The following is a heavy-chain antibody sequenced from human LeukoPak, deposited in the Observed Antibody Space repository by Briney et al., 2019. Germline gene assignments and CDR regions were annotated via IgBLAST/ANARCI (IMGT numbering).Heavy chain of an antibody. D-gene: IGHD2-15*01. CDR2: ISGSGGST. CDR1: GFTVSSNE. J-gene: IGHJ4*02. CDR3: ANFGQRNIVVLVAATPIDY. V-gene: IGHV3-23*01. Sequence: PGGSLRLSCAASGFTVSSNEMSWVRQAPGKGLEWVSAISGSGGSTYYADSVKGRFTISRDNSKNTLYLQMNSLRAEDTAVYYCANFGQRNIVVLVAATPIDYWRQGTLVTVST.